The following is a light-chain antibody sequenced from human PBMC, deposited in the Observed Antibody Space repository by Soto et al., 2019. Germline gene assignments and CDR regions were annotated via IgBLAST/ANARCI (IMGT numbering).Light chain of an antibody. J-gene: IGLJ1*01. CDR2: EVS. Sequence: QSVLTQPASVSGSPGQSITISCTGTSSDVGSYNLVSWYQQHPGKALKLMIYEVSKRPSGVSNRFSGSKSGNTAPLTISGLQAEDEADYYCCSYAGSSTYVFGTGTKVTVL. CDR1: SSDVGSYNL. V-gene: IGLV2-23*02. CDR3: CSYAGSSTYV.